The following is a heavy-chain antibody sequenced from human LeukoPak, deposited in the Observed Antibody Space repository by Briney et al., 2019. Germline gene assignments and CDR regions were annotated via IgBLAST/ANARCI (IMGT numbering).Heavy chain of an antibody. J-gene: IGHJ6*03. CDR1: GYTFTGYY. Sequence: ASVKVSCKASGYTFTGYYMHWVRQAPGQGLEWMGWINPNSGGTNYAQKFQGRVTMTRDTSISTAYMKLSRLRSDDTAVYYCASTDYYDSSGYYPDYYYYMDVWGKGTTVTVSS. CDR2: INPNSGGT. D-gene: IGHD3-22*01. V-gene: IGHV1-2*02. CDR3: ASTDYYDSSGYYPDYYYYMDV.